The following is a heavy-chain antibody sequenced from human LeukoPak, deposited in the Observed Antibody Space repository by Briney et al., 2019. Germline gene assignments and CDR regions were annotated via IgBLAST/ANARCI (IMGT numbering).Heavy chain of an antibody. CDR1: GFTVSSNY. D-gene: IGHD3-16*02. Sequence: GGSLRLSCAASGFTVSSNYMSWVRQAPGKGLEWVSVIYSGGSTYYADSVKGRFTISRDNSKNTLYLQMNSLRAEDTAVYFCAREEHYRRYFALWGRGTLVTVSS. J-gene: IGHJ2*01. CDR2: IYSGGST. V-gene: IGHV3-53*01. CDR3: AREEHYRRYFAL.